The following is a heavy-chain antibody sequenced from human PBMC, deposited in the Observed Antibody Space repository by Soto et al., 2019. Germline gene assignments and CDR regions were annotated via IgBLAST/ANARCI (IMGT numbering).Heavy chain of an antibody. Sequence: SETLSLTCTVSGGSISSYYWSWFRQPPGKGLEWIGYIYYRGNTNYNPSLKSRVTISLDTPKNQFSLKLSSVTAADTAVYYCARHPGYYDILTGYTTYYFDYWGQGILVTVSS. CDR1: GGSISSYY. CDR3: ARHPGYYDILTGYTTYYFDY. V-gene: IGHV4-59*08. J-gene: IGHJ4*02. CDR2: IYYRGNT. D-gene: IGHD3-9*01.